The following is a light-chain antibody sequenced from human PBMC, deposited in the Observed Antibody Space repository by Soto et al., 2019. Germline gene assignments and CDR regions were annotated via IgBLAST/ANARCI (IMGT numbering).Light chain of an antibody. J-gene: IGKJ1*01. Sequence: EMVLTQSPGTLSLSPVEIASPSFMASQSVNIYLGWYQQKPGQAPRLLIYDASNRAAGIPARFSGSGSGTDFTLTISSLEPEDSAVYYCQQRFNWPRTFGQGTKVDIK. V-gene: IGKV3-11*01. CDR1: QSVNIY. CDR2: DAS. CDR3: QQRFNWPRT.